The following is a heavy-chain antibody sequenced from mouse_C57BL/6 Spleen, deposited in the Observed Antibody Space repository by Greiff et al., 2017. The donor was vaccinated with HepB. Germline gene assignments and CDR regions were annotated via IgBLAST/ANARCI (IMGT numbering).Heavy chain of an antibody. V-gene: IGHV3-6*01. Sequence: VQLQQSGPGLVKPSQSLSLTCSVTGYSITSGYYWNWIRQFPGNKLEWMGYISYDGSNNYNPSLKNRISITRDTSKNQFFLKLNSVTTEDTATYYCARDYYGYDVGFAYWGQGTLVTVSA. CDR3: ARDYYGYDVGFAY. D-gene: IGHD2-2*01. J-gene: IGHJ3*01. CDR1: GYSITSGYY. CDR2: ISYDGSN.